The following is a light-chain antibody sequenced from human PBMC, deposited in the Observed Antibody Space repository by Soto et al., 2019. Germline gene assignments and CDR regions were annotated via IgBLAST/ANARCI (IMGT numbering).Light chain of an antibody. J-gene: IGKJ1*01. Sequence: DIQMTQSPSTLSASVGDRVTITCRASQSIGSWLAWYQQKPGKAPKLLIYQASTLGSGVPSRFSGSGSGTAFTLIISSRQPDDFASYYCQQYGSYSPWTFGQGTKVEIK. CDR3: QQYGSYSPWT. CDR2: QAS. V-gene: IGKV1-5*03. CDR1: QSIGSW.